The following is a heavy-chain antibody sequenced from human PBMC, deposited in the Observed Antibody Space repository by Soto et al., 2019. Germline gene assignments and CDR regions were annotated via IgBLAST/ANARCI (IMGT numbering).Heavy chain of an antibody. J-gene: IGHJ6*02. CDR1: GFTFSSYG. V-gene: IGHV3-30*18. CDR2: ISYDGSNK. CDR3: AKDSDIAAAGYHYGMDV. Sequence: PGGSLRLSCAASGFTFSSYGMHWVRQAPGKGLEWVAVISYDGSNKYYADSVKGRFTISRDNSKNTLYLQMNSLRAEDTAVYYCAKDSDIAAAGYHYGMDVWGQGTTVTVSS. D-gene: IGHD6-13*01.